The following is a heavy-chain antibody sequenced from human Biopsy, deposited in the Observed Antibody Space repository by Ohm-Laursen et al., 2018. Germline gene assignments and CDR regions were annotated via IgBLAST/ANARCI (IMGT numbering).Heavy chain of an antibody. CDR3: ARDYYPYVDYLKDVPLCDS. V-gene: IGHV1-18*01. D-gene: IGHD4-17*01. Sequence: ASVKVSCKASGYTFTSYDISWVRQAPGQGLEWMGWISPYNDKTSYPPKLQDRVTMTADTSTNTAHMELRSLRSDDTAVCYCARDYYPYVDYLKDVPLCDSWGQGTLVTVSS. CDR1: GYTFTSYD. CDR2: ISPYNDKT. J-gene: IGHJ4*02.